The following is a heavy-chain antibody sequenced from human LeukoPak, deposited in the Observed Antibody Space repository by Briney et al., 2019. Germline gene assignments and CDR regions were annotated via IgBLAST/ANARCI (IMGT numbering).Heavy chain of an antibody. CDR1: SGSLSGYY. Sequence: SETLSLTCGVSSGSLSGYYWRWIRQPPGGGLEWLGEITHSGSPNYNPSLRSRVTTSGDTSKKQFSLNLKSVTAADTGVYYCAGGVDLWGRGTPVTVSS. J-gene: IGHJ2*01. CDR3: AGGVDL. CDR2: ITHSGSP. V-gene: IGHV4-34*01.